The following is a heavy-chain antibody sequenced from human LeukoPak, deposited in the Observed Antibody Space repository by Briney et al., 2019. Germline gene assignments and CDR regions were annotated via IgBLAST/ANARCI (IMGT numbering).Heavy chain of an antibody. CDR3: ARDRAYSGYDYVFTY. V-gene: IGHV3-74*01. Sequence: GGSLRLSCAASGFTFSSYWMHWVRQAPGKGLVWVSRINSDGSSTSYADSVKGRFTISRDNAKNTLYLQMNSLRAEDTAVYYCARDRAYSGYDYVFTYWGQGTLVTVSS. D-gene: IGHD5-12*01. CDR2: INSDGSST. J-gene: IGHJ4*02. CDR1: GFTFSSYW.